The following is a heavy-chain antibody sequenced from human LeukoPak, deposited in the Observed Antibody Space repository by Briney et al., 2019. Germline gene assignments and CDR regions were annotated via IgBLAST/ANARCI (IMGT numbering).Heavy chain of an antibody. CDR2: IYHSGST. CDR3: ARTGGYSSGWYPGNWFDP. CDR1: GYSISNDFY. Sequence: SETLSLTCAVSGYSISNDFYWGWIRQPPGKGLEWIGSIYHSGSTYYNPSLKTRVSMSVDTSKKQFSLNLISVTAADTAVYYCARTGGYSSGWYPGNWFDPWGQGTLVTVSS. J-gene: IGHJ5*02. V-gene: IGHV4-38-2*01. D-gene: IGHD6-19*01.